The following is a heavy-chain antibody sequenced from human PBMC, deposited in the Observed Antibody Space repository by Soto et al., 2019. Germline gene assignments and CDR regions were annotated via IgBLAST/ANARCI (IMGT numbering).Heavy chain of an antibody. V-gene: IGHV3-23*01. D-gene: IGHD6-19*01. J-gene: IGHJ4*02. CDR3: SRSIYGNGWPD. Sequence: PGGSLRLSCAASGFIFSNFAMNWVRQAPGKGPEWVSGIGNSGTSTNYAGSLRGRFTISRDNLKNTLYLQMNNLRAEDTAIYYCSRSIYGNGWPDWGQGTPVTVSS. CDR2: IGNSGTST. CDR1: GFIFSNFA.